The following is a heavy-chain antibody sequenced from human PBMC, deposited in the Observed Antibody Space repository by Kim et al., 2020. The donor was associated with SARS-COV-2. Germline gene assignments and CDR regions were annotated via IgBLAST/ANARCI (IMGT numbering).Heavy chain of an antibody. Sequence: TEYAASVKGRFTISRDDSKSIAYLQMNSLKTEDTAVYYCTRASPVGGPDYWGQGTLVTVSS. J-gene: IGHJ4*02. CDR2: T. V-gene: IGHV3-49*02. D-gene: IGHD2-15*01. CDR3: TRASPVGGPDY.